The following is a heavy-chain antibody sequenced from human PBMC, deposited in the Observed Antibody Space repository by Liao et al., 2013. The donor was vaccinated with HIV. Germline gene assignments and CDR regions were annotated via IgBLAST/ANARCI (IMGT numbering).Heavy chain of an antibody. CDR2: VYISGTP. V-gene: IGHV4-61*02. CDR3: ARDEGVYYDSSGNYYGGWFDP. Sequence: VHLQESGPGLVKPSQTLSLTCTVSGVSIGSGTFYWSWIRQPAGRGLEWIGHVYISGTPDYNPSLKSRVAISLDPSNNQFSLRLSSVTAADSAVYYCARDEGVYYDSSGNYYGGWFDPWGQGTLVTVSS. D-gene: IGHD3-22*01. J-gene: IGHJ5*02. CDR1: GVSIGSGTFY.